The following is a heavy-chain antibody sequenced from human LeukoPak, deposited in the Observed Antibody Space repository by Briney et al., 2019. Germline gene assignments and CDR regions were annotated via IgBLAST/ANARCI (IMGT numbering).Heavy chain of an antibody. CDR2: ISSSSSTI. J-gene: IGHJ4*02. CDR3: ARDPTGWGAVAGTGDY. CDR1: GFTFSSYS. Sequence: PGGSLRLSCAASGFTFSSYSMNWVRQAPGKGLEWVSYISSSSSTIYYADSVKGRFTISRDNAKNSLYLQMNSLRAEDTAVYYCARDPTGWGAVAGTGDYWGQGTLVTVSS. V-gene: IGHV3-48*01. D-gene: IGHD6-19*01.